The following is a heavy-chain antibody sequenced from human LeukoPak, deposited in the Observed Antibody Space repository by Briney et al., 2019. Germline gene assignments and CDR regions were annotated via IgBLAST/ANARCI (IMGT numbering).Heavy chain of an antibody. J-gene: IGHJ4*02. V-gene: IGHV3-23*01. D-gene: IGHD4-17*01. CDR2: ISGSGGST. CDR3: AKVLGSTVTTGVNY. CDR1: GFTFSSYA. Sequence: PGGSLRLSCAASGFTFSSYAMSWVRQAPGKGLEWVSAISGSGGSTYYADSVKGRFTISRDNSKNTLYLQMNSLRAEDTAVYYCAKVLGSTVTTGVNYWGQGTLVTVSS.